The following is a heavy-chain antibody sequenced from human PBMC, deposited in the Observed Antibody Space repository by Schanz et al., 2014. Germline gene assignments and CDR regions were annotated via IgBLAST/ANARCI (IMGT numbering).Heavy chain of an antibody. J-gene: IGHJ5*02. V-gene: IGHV1-2*02. CDR1: GYTFTGYY. D-gene: IGHD4-4*01. Sequence: QVLLVQSGAEVKQPGASVKVSCKASGYTFTGYYIHWVRQAPGQGFEWMGWINPLSGATDYAPTVQGRVSMTRDTSISTAYMEVSRLVSSDTAVYYCARRGRNCSNNACCHGWFDPWGQGTLVTVSS. CDR3: ARRGRNCSNNACCHGWFDP. CDR2: INPLSGAT.